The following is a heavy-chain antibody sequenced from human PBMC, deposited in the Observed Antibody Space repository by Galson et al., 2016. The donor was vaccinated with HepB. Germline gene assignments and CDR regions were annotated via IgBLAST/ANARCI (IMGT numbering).Heavy chain of an antibody. CDR2: ISSSSSRT. Sequence: SLRLSCAASGFTFSDHYMSWSRQAPGRGPEWLAYISSSSSRTNYAGSVKGRFTISRDNAKNSLYLQMNSLRAEDTAMYYCAKANGYYFDYWGQGTLVTVSS. CDR1: GFTFSDHY. V-gene: IGHV3-11*06. D-gene: IGHD4-17*01. J-gene: IGHJ4*02. CDR3: AKANGYYFDY.